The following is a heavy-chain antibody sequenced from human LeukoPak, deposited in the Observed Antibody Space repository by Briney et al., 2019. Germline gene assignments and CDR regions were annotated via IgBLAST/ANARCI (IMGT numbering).Heavy chain of an antibody. J-gene: IGHJ4*02. D-gene: IGHD2-15*01. V-gene: IGHV4-39*01. CDR3: ARLGVVVAATQIDY. CDR2: IYYSGST. Sequence: SETLSLTCTVSGDSISSSGYYWGWIRRPPGKGLEWIGSIYYSGSTYYNPSLKSRVTISVDTSKNQFSLKLSSVTAADTAVYYCARLGVVVAATQIDYWGQGTQVTVSS. CDR1: GDSISSSGYY.